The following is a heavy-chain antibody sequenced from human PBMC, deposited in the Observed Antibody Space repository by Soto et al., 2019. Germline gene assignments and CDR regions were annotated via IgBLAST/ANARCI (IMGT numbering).Heavy chain of an antibody. CDR1: GFAFTSHA. J-gene: IGHJ4*02. CDR2: ISNDGGKK. V-gene: IGHV3-30-3*01. D-gene: IGHD2-8*02. CDR3: VSYARNTGRFPFFDF. Sequence: PGGSLRLSCAASGFAFTSHALHWVRQAPGKGLEWVALISNDGGKKQYAESVEGRFTVSRDSSRNTLYLQLNSLRPDDTAVYFCVSYARNTGRFPFFDFWGKGKFVTRSS.